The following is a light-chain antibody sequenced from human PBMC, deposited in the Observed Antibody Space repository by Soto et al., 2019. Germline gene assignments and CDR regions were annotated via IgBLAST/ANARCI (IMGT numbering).Light chain of an antibody. V-gene: IGLV4-69*01. Sequence: QPVLTQSPSASASLGASVKLTCTLSSGHSRNAIAWHQQLPQKGPRYLMKVNNDGSHTKGAGIPDRFSGSSSGAERYLIISSLESEDEADYFCQTGETGSVIFGGGTQLTVL. CDR1: SGHSRNA. J-gene: IGLJ2*01. CDR3: QTGETGSVI. CDR2: VNNDGSH.